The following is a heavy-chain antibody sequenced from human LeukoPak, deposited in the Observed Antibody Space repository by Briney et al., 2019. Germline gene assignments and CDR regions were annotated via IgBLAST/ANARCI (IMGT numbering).Heavy chain of an antibody. Sequence: SETLSLTCTVSGGSISSGDYYWSWIRQPPGKGLGWIGYIYYSGSTYYNPSLKSRVTISVDTSKNQFSLKLSSVTAADTAVYYCAGATTSTFDYWGQGTLVTVSS. J-gene: IGHJ4*02. V-gene: IGHV4-30-4*08. D-gene: IGHD1-26*01. CDR3: AGATTSTFDY. CDR2: IYYSGST. CDR1: GGSISSGDYY.